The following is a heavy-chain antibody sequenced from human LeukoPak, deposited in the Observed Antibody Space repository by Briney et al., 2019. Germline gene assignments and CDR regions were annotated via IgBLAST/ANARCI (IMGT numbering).Heavy chain of an antibody. CDR1: GGSFSGYY. V-gene: IGHV3-7*01. Sequence: ETLSLTCAVYGGSFSGYYWSWVRQAPGKGLEWVANINQDGGAKYYVDSLKGRFTISRDNIEKSLYLQLNSLTADDTAVYFCARAPTTGTVDYWGQGTLVTVSS. D-gene: IGHD1-1*01. CDR3: ARAPTTGTVDY. J-gene: IGHJ4*02. CDR2: INQDGGAK.